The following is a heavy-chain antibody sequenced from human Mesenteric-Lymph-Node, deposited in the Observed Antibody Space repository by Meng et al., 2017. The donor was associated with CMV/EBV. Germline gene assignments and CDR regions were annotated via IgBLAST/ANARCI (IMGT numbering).Heavy chain of an antibody. J-gene: IGHJ5*02. CDR1: YT. D-gene: IGHD2-2*01. V-gene: IGHV1-69*06. CDR3: ATAPPMRDVVVPAATRGGWFDP. Sequence: YTINWVRQAPGQGLEWLGGIIPIFRTADYAQKFPGRVTITADKSTDTVYMEVTSLTSEDTAVYYCATAPPMRDVVVPAATRGGWFDPWGQGTLVTVSS. CDR2: IIPIFRTA.